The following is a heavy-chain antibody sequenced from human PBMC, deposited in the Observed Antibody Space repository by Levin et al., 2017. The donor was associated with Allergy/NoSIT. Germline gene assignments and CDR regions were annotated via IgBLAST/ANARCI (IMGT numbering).Heavy chain of an antibody. J-gene: IGHJ4*02. Sequence: GGSLRLSCAASGFTFSSYGMHWVRQAPGKGLEWVAVISYDGSNKYYADSVKGRFTISRDNSKNTLYLQMNSLRAEDTAVYYCASDSLQDDFWSGPLFDYWGQGTLVTVSS. CDR1: GFTFSSYG. V-gene: IGHV3-30*03. CDR2: ISYDGSNK. D-gene: IGHD3-3*01. CDR3: ASDSLQDDFWSGPLFDY.